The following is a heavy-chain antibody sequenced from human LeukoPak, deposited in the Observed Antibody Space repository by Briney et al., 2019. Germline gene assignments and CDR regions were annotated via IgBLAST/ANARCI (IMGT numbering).Heavy chain of an antibody. J-gene: IGHJ4*02. CDR1: GASIRIYY. CDR2: IYYSGST. D-gene: IGHD1-1*01. CDR3: ATGLTTGTTFDY. V-gene: IGHV4-59*01. Sequence: ETLSLTCTVPGASIRIYYWSWIRPPPGKGLEWIGYIYYSGSTNYTPPPTSRVTISVDTSKNQFSLKLSSVTAADTAVYYCATGLTTGTTFDYWGQGTLVTVSS.